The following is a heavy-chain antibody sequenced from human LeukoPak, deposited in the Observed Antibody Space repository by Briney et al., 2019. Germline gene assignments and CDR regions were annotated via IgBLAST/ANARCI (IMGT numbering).Heavy chain of an antibody. CDR1: GFTVSSNY. Sequence: PGGSLRLSCAASGFTVSSNYMSWVRQAPGMGLEWVSVIYSGGSTYYADSVKGRFTISRDNSKNTLYLQMNSLRAEDTAVYYCARDAHYDHSPNAAFDIWGQGTMVTVSS. CDR2: IYSGGST. J-gene: IGHJ3*02. D-gene: IGHD3-22*01. V-gene: IGHV3-53*01. CDR3: ARDAHYDHSPNAAFDI.